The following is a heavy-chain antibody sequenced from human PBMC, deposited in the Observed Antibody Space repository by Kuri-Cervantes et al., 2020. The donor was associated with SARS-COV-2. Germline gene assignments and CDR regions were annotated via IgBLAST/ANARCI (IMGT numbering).Heavy chain of an antibody. D-gene: IGHD6-6*01. CDR1: GNTLTGYY. CDR2: INPNSGGT. V-gene: IGHV1-2*04. CDR3: ARGVAARPVLSVGWFDP. Sequence: ASVKVSCKASGNTLTGYYMHWVRQAPGQGLEWMGWINPNSGGTNYAQKFQGWVTMTRDTSINTAYMELGRLRSDDTAVYYCARGVAARPVLSVGWFDPWGQGTLVTVSS. J-gene: IGHJ5*02.